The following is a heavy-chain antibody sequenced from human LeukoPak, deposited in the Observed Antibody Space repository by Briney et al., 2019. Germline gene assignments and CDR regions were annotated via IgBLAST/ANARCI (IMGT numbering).Heavy chain of an antibody. J-gene: IGHJ5*02. CDR3: ARDPSNTSGWKTWFDP. Sequence: ASVKVSCKASGYTFTKYGITWVRQAPGQGLEWMGWISTYNGNTNYAQKLQGRVTMTTDTSTSTAYMELRSLISDDAAVYYCARDPSNTSGWKTWFDPWGQGTLVTVSS. D-gene: IGHD6-19*01. CDR2: ISTYNGNT. V-gene: IGHV1-18*01. CDR1: GYTFTKYG.